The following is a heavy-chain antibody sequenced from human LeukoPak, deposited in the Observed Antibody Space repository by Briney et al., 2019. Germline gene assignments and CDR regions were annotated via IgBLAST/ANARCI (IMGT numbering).Heavy chain of an antibody. CDR1: GFTFTSAW. V-gene: IGHV3-15*01. J-gene: IGHJ4*02. D-gene: IGHD4-17*01. CDR2: IKSRNDGGTI. Sequence: GGSLRLSCAASGFTFTSAWMSWVRQAPGKGLEWVGRIKSRNDGGTIDYAAPVKGRFTISRDDSKNTLYVQMNSLRIEDTAVYYCITTTFYYGGKGYWGQGTLVTVSP. CDR3: ITTTFYYGGKGY.